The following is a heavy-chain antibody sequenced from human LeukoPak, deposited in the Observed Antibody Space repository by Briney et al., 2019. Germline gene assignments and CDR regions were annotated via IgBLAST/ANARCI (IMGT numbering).Heavy chain of an antibody. CDR1: GFTVSSNY. CDR2: IYSGGST. Sequence: GGSLRLSCAASGFTVSSNYMSWVRQAPGKGLEWGSVIYSGGSTYYADSVKGRFTISRDNSKNTLYLQMNSLRAEDTAVYYCARDGSESSNWYYWGQGTLVTVSS. CDR3: ARDGSESSNWYY. D-gene: IGHD6-13*01. J-gene: IGHJ4*02. V-gene: IGHV3-53*01.